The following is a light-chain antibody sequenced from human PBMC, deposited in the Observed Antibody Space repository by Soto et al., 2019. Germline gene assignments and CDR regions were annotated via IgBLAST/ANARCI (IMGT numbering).Light chain of an antibody. CDR2: DVS. V-gene: IGLV2-11*01. CDR1: SSDVGGYNY. CDR3: CSYTSSSTWV. Sequence: QSVLTQPRSVSGSPGQSVTISCTGTSSDVGGYNYVSWYQQHPGKAPKLMIYDVSKRPSGVPDRFSGSKSGNTASLTISGLQAEDEADYYCCSYTSSSTWVFGGGTQLTVL. J-gene: IGLJ3*02.